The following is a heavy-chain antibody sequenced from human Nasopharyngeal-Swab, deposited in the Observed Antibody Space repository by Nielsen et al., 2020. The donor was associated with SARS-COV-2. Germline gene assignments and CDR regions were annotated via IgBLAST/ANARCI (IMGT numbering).Heavy chain of an antibody. CDR2: INEDGSST. Sequence: GESLKISCAVSGFTFSSYWMHWVRQAPGKGLVWVSRINEDGSSTSYADSLKGRFTISRDNAKNTLYLQMNSLSAEDTAVYYCTRAGSFRHDYWGQGTLVTVSS. V-gene: IGHV3-74*01. D-gene: IGHD6-13*01. J-gene: IGHJ4*02. CDR3: TRAGSFRHDY. CDR1: GFTFSSYW.